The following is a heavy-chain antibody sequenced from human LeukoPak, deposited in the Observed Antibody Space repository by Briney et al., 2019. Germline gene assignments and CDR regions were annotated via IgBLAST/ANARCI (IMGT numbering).Heavy chain of an antibody. J-gene: IGHJ4*02. CDR3: AKDLSSGTGRGFDY. D-gene: IGHD3/OR15-3a*01. CDR2: ISSSSRYI. Sequence: GGSLRLSCAASEFTVSRYTMNWVRQAPGKGLEWVSSISSSSRYIYYADSVKGRFTISRDNAKNSLYLQMNSLRAEDTALYYCAKDLSSGTGRGFDYWGQGTLVTVSS. CDR1: EFTVSRYT. V-gene: IGHV3-21*04.